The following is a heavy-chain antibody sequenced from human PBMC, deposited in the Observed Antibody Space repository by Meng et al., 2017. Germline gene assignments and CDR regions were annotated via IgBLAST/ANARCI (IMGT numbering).Heavy chain of an antibody. V-gene: IGHV1-2*06. J-gene: IGHJ4*02. CDR2: IDPKNGDT. D-gene: IGHD6-13*01. Sequence: QVQLVRSGAGVKKPGASVKVSCKPSGYNFPDYYIHWVRQAPGQGLEWMGRIDPKNGDTHYAQKFQGRVTMTGDTSISTAYMDLSGLRSDDTAVYYCARDEDISAAGKLFGDYWGQGTLVTVSS. CDR1: GYNFPDYY. CDR3: ARDEDISAAGKLFGDY.